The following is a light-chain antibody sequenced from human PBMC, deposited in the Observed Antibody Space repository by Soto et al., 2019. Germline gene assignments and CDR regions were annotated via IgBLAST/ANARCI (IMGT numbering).Light chain of an antibody. CDR3: QQRNVEPPIP. V-gene: IGKV3-11*01. Sequence: SAATVSESHGDRATLYCSSSQSVGTNLAWYQQKPRQAPRLLIYDSTLRANGVPDRFGGSRSGTEFTLTINNLEPEDFAVYYCQQRNVEPPIPFGQVGRPAI. J-gene: IGKJ5*01. CDR2: DST. CDR1: QSVGTN.